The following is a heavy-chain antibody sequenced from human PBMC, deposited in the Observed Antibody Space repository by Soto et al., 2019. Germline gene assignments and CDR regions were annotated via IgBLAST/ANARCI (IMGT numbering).Heavy chain of an antibody. Sequence: ASVKVSCKASGGTFSSYAISWVRQAPGQGLEWMGWISAYNGNTNYAQKLQGRVTMTTDTSTSTAYMELRSLRSDDTAVYYCARSVAARPTQNSVMDDYWGQGTLVTVSS. CDR3: ARSVAARPTQNSVMDDY. J-gene: IGHJ4*02. CDR2: ISAYNGNT. D-gene: IGHD6-6*01. CDR1: GGTFSSYA. V-gene: IGHV1-18*01.